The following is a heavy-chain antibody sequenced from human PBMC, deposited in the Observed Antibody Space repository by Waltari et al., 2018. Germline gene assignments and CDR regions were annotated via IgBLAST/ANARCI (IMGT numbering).Heavy chain of an antibody. CDR3: TRSWIQLWTPDFDY. V-gene: IGHV1-2*06. CDR2: INPDSGAT. CDR1: GYTFTGHN. J-gene: IGHJ4*02. D-gene: IGHD5-18*01. Sequence: QVQLVQSGAEVKQPGASVKVSCKASGYTFTGHNMHWVRQAPGQGLEWMGRINPDSGATTYAQKCQGRVTMTRDTSISTAYMELSSLTSDDTAVYYCTRSWIQLWTPDFDYWGQGTLVTVSS.